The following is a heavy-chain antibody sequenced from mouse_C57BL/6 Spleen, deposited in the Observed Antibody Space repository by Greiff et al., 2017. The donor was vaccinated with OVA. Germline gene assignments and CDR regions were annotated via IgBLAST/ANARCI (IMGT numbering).Heavy chain of an antibody. J-gene: IGHJ4*01. V-gene: IGHV5-17*01. D-gene: IGHD4-1*01. Sequence: DVKLVESGGGLVKPGGSLKLSCAASGFTFSDYGMHWVRQAPEKGLEWVAYISSGSSTIYYADTVKGRFTISRDNAKNTLFLQMTSLRSEDTAMDYCAITGTNYAMDYWGQGASVTVAS. CDR2: ISSGSSTI. CDR1: GFTFSDYG. CDR3: AITGTNYAMDY.